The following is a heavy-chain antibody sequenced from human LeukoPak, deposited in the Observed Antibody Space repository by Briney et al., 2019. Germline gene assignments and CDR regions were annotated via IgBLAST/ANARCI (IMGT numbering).Heavy chain of an antibody. CDR1: GYTFTSYD. V-gene: IGHV1-8*01. J-gene: IGHJ6*03. CDR3: ARVDYDDYKRAYYYYMDV. CDR2: MNPNSGNT. D-gene: IGHD4-17*01. Sequence: ASVKVSCKASGYTFTSYDINWVRQATGQGLEWMGWMNPNSGNTDYAQKFQGRVTMTRNTSISTAYMELSSLRSEDTAVYYCARVDYDDYKRAYYYYMDVWGKGTTVTVSS.